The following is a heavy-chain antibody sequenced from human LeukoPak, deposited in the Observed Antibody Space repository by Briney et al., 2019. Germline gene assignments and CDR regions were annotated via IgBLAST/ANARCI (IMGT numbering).Heavy chain of an antibody. Sequence: ASVTVSCKASGYTFTSYAMHWVRQAPGQRLEWMGWINAGNGNTKYSQKFQGRVTITRDTSASTAHMELSSLRSEDTAVYYCARDLTTVSWFDPWGQGTLVTVSS. J-gene: IGHJ5*02. V-gene: IGHV1-3*01. D-gene: IGHD4-11*01. CDR1: GYTFTSYA. CDR3: ARDLTTVSWFDP. CDR2: INAGNGNT.